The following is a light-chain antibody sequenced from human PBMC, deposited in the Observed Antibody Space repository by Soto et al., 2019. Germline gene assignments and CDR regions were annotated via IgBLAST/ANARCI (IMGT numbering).Light chain of an antibody. Sequence: QSVLTQPPSVSGAPGQRVTISCTGSSSNIGAGYDVHWYQQLPGTAPKLLIFSNNYRPSGVPDRFSGSKSGTSASLAITGLQAEDEADYYCQSYDSSLSGSYAFGTGTKVTVL. CDR2: SNN. CDR1: SSNIGAGYD. V-gene: IGLV1-40*01. CDR3: QSYDSSLSGSYA. J-gene: IGLJ1*01.